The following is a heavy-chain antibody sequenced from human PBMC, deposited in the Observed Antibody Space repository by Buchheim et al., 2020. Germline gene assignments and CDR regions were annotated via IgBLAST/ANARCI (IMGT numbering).Heavy chain of an antibody. J-gene: IGHJ5*02. Sequence: QVQLVQSGAEVKKPGASVKVSCKASGYTFTSYYMHWVRQAPGQGLEWMGIINPSGGSTSYAQKFQGRVTMTRDTSTSTVYMELSSLRSEDTAVYYCARGGAGYCTGGVCYMRDWFDPWGQGTL. D-gene: IGHD2-8*02. CDR3: ARGGAGYCTGGVCYMRDWFDP. CDR1: GYTFTSYY. CDR2: INPSGGST. V-gene: IGHV1-46*03.